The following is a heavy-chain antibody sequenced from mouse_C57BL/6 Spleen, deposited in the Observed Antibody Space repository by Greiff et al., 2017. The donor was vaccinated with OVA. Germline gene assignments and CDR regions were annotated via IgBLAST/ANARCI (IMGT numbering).Heavy chain of an antibody. CDR2: IDPSDSYT. CDR3: ATGYGRSY. D-gene: IGHD1-1*01. CDR1: GYTFTSYW. V-gene: IGHV1-50*01. Sequence: QVQLQQPGAELVKPGASVKLSCKASGYTFTSYWMQWVKQRPGQGLEWIGEIDPSDSYTNYNQKFKGKATLTVDTSSSTAYMQLSSLTSEDSAVYYCATGYGRSYWGQGTTLTVSS. J-gene: IGHJ2*01.